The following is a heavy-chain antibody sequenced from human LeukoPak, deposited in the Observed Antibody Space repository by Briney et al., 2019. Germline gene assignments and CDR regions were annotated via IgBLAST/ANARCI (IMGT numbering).Heavy chain of an antibody. CDR2: INPIFRTA. J-gene: IGHJ6*02. Sequence: ASVKVSCKASGGTFTNSAISWVRQAPGQGLEWMGGINPIFRTANYAQQFQDRVTIIADESTSTAYMELSLLKFEDTAVYYCARGGGIFGVLTTAHYYGIDVWGQGTAVTVSS. CDR3: ARGGGIFGVLTTAHYYGIDV. D-gene: IGHD3-3*01. CDR1: GGTFTNSA. V-gene: IGHV1-69*13.